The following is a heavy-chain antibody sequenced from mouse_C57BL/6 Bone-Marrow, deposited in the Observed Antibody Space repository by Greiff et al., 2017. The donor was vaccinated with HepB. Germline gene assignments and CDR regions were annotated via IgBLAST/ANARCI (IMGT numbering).Heavy chain of an antibody. CDR1: GYTFTDYY. CDR3: AKIYDDYVPRYFDV. J-gene: IGHJ1*03. CDR2: IYPGSGNT. D-gene: IGHD2-4*01. Sequence: QVQLKQSGAELVRPGASVKLSCKASGYTFTDYYINWVKQRPGQGLEWIARIYPGSGNTYYNEKFKGKATLTAEKSSSTAYMQLSSLTSEDSAVYFCAKIYDDYVPRYFDVWGTGTTVTVSS. V-gene: IGHV1-76*01.